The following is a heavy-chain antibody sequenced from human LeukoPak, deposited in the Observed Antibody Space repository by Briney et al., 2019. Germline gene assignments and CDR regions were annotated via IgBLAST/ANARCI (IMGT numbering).Heavy chain of an antibody. V-gene: IGHV4-59*01. D-gene: IGHD2-15*01. Sequence: SETLSLTCTVSGGSISSYYWSWIRQPPGKGLEWIGYIYYSGSTNYNPSLKSRVTISVDTSKNQFSLKLSSVTAADTAVYYCAREGWWHLTLYYYYYMDVWGKGTTVTISS. CDR3: AREGWWHLTLYYYYYMDV. J-gene: IGHJ6*03. CDR2: IYYSGST. CDR1: GGSISSYY.